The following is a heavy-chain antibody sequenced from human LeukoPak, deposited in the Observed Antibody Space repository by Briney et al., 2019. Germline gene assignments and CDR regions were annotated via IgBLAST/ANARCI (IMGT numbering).Heavy chain of an antibody. CDR2: ISGSGGST. D-gene: IGHD3-22*01. CDR3: ARMGLYYYDSKDY. V-gene: IGHV3-23*01. CDR1: GFTFSSYG. Sequence: TGGSLRLSCAASGFTFSSYGMSWVRQAPGKGLEWVSAISGSGGSTYYADSVKGRFTISRDNSKNTLYLQMNSLRAEDTAVYYCARMGLYYYDSKDYWGQGTLVTVSS. J-gene: IGHJ4*02.